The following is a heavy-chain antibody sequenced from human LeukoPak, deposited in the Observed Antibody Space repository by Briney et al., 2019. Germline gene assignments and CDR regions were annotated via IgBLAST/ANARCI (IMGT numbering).Heavy chain of an antibody. Sequence: GGSLRLXCAASGFTFSSYSMNWVRQAPGKGLEWVSSISSSSSYIYYADSVKGRFTISRDNAKNSLYLQMNSLRAEDTAVYYCARDLNSYGYFDYWGQGTLVTVSS. CDR3: ARDLNSYGYFDY. CDR2: ISSSSSYI. J-gene: IGHJ4*02. D-gene: IGHD5-18*01. V-gene: IGHV3-21*01. CDR1: GFTFSSYS.